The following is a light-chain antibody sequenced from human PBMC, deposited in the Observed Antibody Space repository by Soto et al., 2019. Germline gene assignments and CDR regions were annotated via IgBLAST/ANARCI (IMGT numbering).Light chain of an antibody. J-gene: IGKJ4*01. CDR2: AAS. CDR1: QSISSY. CDR3: QQSYSIPLT. Sequence: IHITQSPSCVYASVLDIVTMTFLARQSISSYLNWYQQKPGKSPKLLIYAASSLQSGVPSRFSGSGSGTDFTPTISRLQPEDFATYYCQQSYSIPLTFGGGTKVDIK. V-gene: IGKV1-39*01.